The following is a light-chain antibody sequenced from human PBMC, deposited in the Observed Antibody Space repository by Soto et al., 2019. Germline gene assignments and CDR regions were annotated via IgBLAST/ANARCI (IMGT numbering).Light chain of an antibody. CDR3: AAWDDSLSGVV. CDR1: SSNIGSNY. J-gene: IGLJ3*02. CDR2: RNN. Sequence: QAVVTQPPSASGTPGQRVTISCSGSSSNIGSNYGYWYQQLPGTAPKLLIYRNNQRPSGVPDRFSGSKSGTSASLAISGLRSADEADYYCAAWDDSLSGVVFGGGTKLTVL. V-gene: IGLV1-47*01.